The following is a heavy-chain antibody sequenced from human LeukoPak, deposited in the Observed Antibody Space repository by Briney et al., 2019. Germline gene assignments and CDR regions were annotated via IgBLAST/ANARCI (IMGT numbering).Heavy chain of an antibody. CDR1: GYRFTSYW. J-gene: IGHJ4*02. CDR3: ARLPPHYIVLPNFDY. CDR2: IYPGDSDT. Sequence: GASLQISCKGSGYRFTSYWIGWVRPMPGKGLAWMGIIYPGDSDTRYSPSFQGQVTISADKSISTAYLQWSSLKASDTAMYYCARLPPHYIVLPNFDYWGQGTLVTVSS. V-gene: IGHV5-51*01. D-gene: IGHD2-8*02.